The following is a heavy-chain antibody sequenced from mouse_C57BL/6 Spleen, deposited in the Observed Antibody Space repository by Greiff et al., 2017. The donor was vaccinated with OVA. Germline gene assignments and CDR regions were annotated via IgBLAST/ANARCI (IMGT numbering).Heavy chain of an antibody. D-gene: IGHD1-1*01. CDR2: ISYDGSN. V-gene: IGHV3-6*01. J-gene: IGHJ1*03. CDR1: GYSITSGYY. CDR3: ASENYYGSYWYFDV. Sequence: ESGPGLVKPSQSLSLTCSVTGYSITSGYYWNWIRQFPGNKLEWMGYISYDGSNNYNPSLKNRISITRDTSKNQFFLKLNSVTTEDTATYYCASENYYGSYWYFDVWGTGTTVTVSS.